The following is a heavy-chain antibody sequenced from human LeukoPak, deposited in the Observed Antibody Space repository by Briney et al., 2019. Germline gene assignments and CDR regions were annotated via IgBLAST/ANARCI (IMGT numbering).Heavy chain of an antibody. V-gene: IGHV4-59*01. CDR3: ARDGTLGPDAFDI. J-gene: IGHJ3*02. D-gene: IGHD1-26*01. CDR2: IYYSGST. CDR1: GGSISSYY. Sequence: SETLSLTCTVSGGSISSYYWSWIRQPPGKGLEWIGYIYYSGSTNYNPSLKSRVTISVDTSKNQFSLKLSSVTAADTAVHYCARDGTLGPDAFDIWGQGTMVTVSS.